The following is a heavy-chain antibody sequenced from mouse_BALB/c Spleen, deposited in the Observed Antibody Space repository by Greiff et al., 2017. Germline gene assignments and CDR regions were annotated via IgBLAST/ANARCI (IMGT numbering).Heavy chain of an antibody. V-gene: IGHV5-6-5*01. J-gene: IGHJ4*01. CDR1: GFTFSSYA. CDR2: ISSGGST. CDR3: ARGFSPYYAMDY. Sequence: EVKLVESGGGLVKPGGSLKLSCAASGFTFSSYAMSWVRQTPEKRLEWVASISSGGSTYYPDSVKGRFTISRDNARNILYLQMSSLRSEDTAMYYCARGFSPYYAMDYWGQGTSVTVSS.